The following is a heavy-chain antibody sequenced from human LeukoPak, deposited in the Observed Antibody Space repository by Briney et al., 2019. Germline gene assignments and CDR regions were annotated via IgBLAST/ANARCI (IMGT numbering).Heavy chain of an antibody. Sequence: PGGSLRLSCAASGFTFSSYSMNWVRQAPGKGLEWVSSISSSSSYIYYADSVKGRFTISRDNAKNSLYLQMNSLRAEDTAVYYCARDASMIERFDYWGQGTLVTVSS. CDR2: ISSSSSYI. CDR3: ARDASMIERFDY. D-gene: IGHD2-21*01. J-gene: IGHJ4*02. CDR1: GFTFSSYS. V-gene: IGHV3-21*01.